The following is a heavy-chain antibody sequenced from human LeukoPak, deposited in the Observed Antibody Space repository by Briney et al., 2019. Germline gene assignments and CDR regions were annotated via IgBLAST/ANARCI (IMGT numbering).Heavy chain of an antibody. Sequence: ASVKVSCKASGYTFTSYDINWVRQAPGQGLEWMGWMNPNSGNTGYAQKFQGGVTMTRNTSINTACMELNRLRSEDTAVYYCARGYHRYYHGSGRWYNWFDPWGQGTLVTVSS. CDR2: MNPNSGNT. J-gene: IGHJ5*02. V-gene: IGHV1-8*01. CDR3: ARGYHRYYHGSGRWYNWFDP. D-gene: IGHD3-10*01. CDR1: GYTFTSYD.